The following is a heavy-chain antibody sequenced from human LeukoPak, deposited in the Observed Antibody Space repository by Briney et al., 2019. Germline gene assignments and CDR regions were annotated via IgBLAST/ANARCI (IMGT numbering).Heavy chain of an antibody. CDR2: IDSDGSVT. CDR1: GFTFSSYW. CDR3: ASVYSGYDDY. D-gene: IGHD5-12*01. V-gene: IGHV3-74*01. Sequence: GGALRLSCAASGFTFSSYWMHWVRQAPGKGLVWVSRIDSDGSVTNYADSVKGRFTISRDNAKNTLYLQMNSLRAEDTAVYYCASVYSGYDDYWGHGTLVTASS. J-gene: IGHJ4*01.